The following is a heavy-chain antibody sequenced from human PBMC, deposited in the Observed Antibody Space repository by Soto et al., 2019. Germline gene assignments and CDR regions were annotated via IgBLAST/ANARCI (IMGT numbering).Heavy chain of an antibody. Sequence: GGSLRLSCAASGFTFSNSWMNWVRQAPGKGLEWVGRIKSKTDGGTTDYAAPVKGRFTISRDDSKNTLYLQMNSLKTEDTAVYYCTTEGPYCSSTSCYLNDAFDIWGQGTMVTVSS. CDR1: GFTFSNSW. D-gene: IGHD2-2*01. CDR2: IKSKTDGGTT. CDR3: TTEGPYCSSTSCYLNDAFDI. V-gene: IGHV3-15*07. J-gene: IGHJ3*02.